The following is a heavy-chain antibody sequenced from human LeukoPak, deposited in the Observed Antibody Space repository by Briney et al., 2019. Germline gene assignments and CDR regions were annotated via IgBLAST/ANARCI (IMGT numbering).Heavy chain of an antibody. CDR3: GRDRDWGAFDP. V-gene: IGHV3-53*01. Sequence: GGSLRLSCAASEFSVGSNYMTWVRQAPGKGLEWVSLIYSGGSTYYADSVKGRFTISRDNSKNTVSLQMNSLRVEDTALYYCGRDRDWGAFDPWGQGTPVTVSS. CDR2: IYSGGST. D-gene: IGHD3/OR15-3a*01. J-gene: IGHJ5*02. CDR1: EFSVGSNY.